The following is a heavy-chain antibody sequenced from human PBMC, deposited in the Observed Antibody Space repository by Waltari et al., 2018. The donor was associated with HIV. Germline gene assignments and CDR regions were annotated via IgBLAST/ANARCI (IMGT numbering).Heavy chain of an antibody. V-gene: IGHV4-61*02. D-gene: IGHD6-13*01. CDR2: IYTSGST. Sequence: QLQLQESGPGLVTPSHTLSLTCPASGGFISSGRYYRSWIRQPAGKGLEWIGRIYTSGSTNYNPSLKSRVTISVDTSKNQFSLKLSSVTAADTAVYYCAREQQLVHGFDYWGQGTLVTVSS. CDR3: AREQQLVHGFDY. J-gene: IGHJ4*02. CDR1: GGFISSGRYY.